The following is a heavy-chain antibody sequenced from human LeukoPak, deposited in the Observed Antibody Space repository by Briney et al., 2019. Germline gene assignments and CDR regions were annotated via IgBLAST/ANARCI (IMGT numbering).Heavy chain of an antibody. V-gene: IGHV3-23*01. CDR2: MSGSGSST. J-gene: IGHJ4*02. Sequence: GRSLRLSCAASGFTFKTYAMNWVRQVPGKGPEWVSSMSGSGSSTDYADSVKGRFTISRDNSKNTLYLQMNSLRAEDTALYYCAKDAQGLVRGGIYFDFWGQGSLVTVSS. D-gene: IGHD6-19*01. CDR1: GFTFKTYA. CDR3: AKDAQGLVRGGIYFDF.